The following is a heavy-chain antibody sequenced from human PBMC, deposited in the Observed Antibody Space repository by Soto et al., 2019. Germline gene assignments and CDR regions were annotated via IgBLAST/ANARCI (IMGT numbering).Heavy chain of an antibody. CDR2: IYYTGSP. CDR1: GGSISTYY. J-gene: IGHJ4*02. V-gene: IGHV4-59*01. CDR3: ARSRATRQPFDY. Sequence: PSETLSLTCNVSGGSISTYYWSWIRQPPGKALEWIGYIYYTGSPTYNPSLKSRVTISEDTSKNTVSLKLISVTAEDTAVYYCARSRATRQPFDYWGQGTLVTVSS. D-gene: IGHD1-26*01.